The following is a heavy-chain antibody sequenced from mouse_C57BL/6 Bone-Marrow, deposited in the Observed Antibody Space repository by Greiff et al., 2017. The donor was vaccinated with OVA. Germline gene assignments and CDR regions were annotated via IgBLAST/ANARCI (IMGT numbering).Heavy chain of an antibody. CDR1: GFTFSDYG. J-gene: IGHJ2*01. V-gene: IGHV5-15*01. CDR3: AKLGRGNYFDY. D-gene: IGHD4-1*01. Sequence: EVKLMESGGGLVQPGGSLKLSCAASGFTFSDYGMAWVRQAPRKGPEWVAFISNLAYSIYYADTVTGRFTISRENAKNTLYLEMSSLRSEDTAMYYCAKLGRGNYFDYWGQGTTLTVSS. CDR2: ISNLAYSI.